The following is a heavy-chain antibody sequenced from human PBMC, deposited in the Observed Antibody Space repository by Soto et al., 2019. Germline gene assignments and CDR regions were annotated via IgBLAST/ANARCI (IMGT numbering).Heavy chain of an antibody. CDR2: INSSNGNA. Sequence: QVQLVQSGGEGKKPGASVKVSCEASAYTFTRYGANWVRQAPGQGLEWMGWINSSNGNAEYAQNLQGRVTMTIDTSTSTAYMELRSLRSDDTAVYYCARGGPTSADHYYGMDVWGQGTTVTVSS. J-gene: IGHJ6*02. CDR1: AYTFTRYG. V-gene: IGHV1-18*01. D-gene: IGHD3-10*01. CDR3: ARGGPTSADHYYGMDV.